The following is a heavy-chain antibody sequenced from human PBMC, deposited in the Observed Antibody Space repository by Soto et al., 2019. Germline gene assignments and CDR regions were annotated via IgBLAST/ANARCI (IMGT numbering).Heavy chain of an antibody. V-gene: IGHV3-11*01. D-gene: IGHD2-2*01. J-gene: IGHJ3*02. CDR1: GFTFSDYY. CDR3: ARPEFGYCSSTSCYAYDI. Sequence: GGSLRLSCAASGFTFSDYYMSWIRQAPGKGLEWVSYISSSGSTIYYADSVKGRFTISRDNAKNSLYLQMNSLRAEDTAVYYCARPEFGYCSSTSCYAYDIWGQGKMVTVSS. CDR2: ISSSGSTI.